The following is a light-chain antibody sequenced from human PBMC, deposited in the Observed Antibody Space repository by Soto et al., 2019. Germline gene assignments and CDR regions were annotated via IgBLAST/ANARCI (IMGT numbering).Light chain of an antibody. CDR2: GAS. J-gene: IGKJ1*01. V-gene: IGKV3D-15*01. CDR3: QQYNNWPRT. CDR1: QSIANN. Sequence: EVVMTQSPATLSVSPGERATLYCRASQSIANNYLTWYQQKPGQAPRLLIYGASSRATGIPDRFRGSGSGTEFTLTISSLQSEDFAVYYCQQYNNWPRTFGQGTKVDIK.